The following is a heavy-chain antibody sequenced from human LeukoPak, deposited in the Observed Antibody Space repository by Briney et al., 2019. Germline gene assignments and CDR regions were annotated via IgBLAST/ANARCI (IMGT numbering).Heavy chain of an antibody. D-gene: IGHD3-3*01. CDR2: ISSSGSTI. CDR3: ATGFWSGF. J-gene: IGHJ4*02. V-gene: IGHV3-48*03. CDR1: GFTFSSYE. Sequence: GGSLRLSCAASGFTFSSYEMNSVRQAPGKGLEWVSYISSSGSTIFYADSVKCRFTISRDNAKNPLYLQMNSLRAEDTAVYYCATGFWSGFWGQGTLVTVSS.